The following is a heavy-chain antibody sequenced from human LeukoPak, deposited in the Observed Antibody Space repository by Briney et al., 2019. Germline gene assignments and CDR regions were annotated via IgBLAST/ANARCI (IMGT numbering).Heavy chain of an antibody. CDR2: IIPIFGTA. J-gene: IGHJ6*02. D-gene: IGHD2-21*02. CDR1: GGTFSSYA. Sequence: GASVKVSCKASGGTFSSYAISWVRQAPGQGLEWMGGIIPIFGTANYAQKFQGRVTITADESTSTAYMELSSLRSEDTAVYYCARSPYCGGDCAPSYYYGMDVWGQGTTVTVSS. CDR3: ARSPYCGGDCAPSYYYGMDV. V-gene: IGHV1-69*13.